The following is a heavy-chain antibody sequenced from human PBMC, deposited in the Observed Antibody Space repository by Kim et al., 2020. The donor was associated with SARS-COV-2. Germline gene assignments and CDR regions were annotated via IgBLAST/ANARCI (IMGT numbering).Heavy chain of an antibody. CDR1: GGSFSGYY. V-gene: IGHV4-34*01. Sequence: SETLSLTCAVYGGSFSGYYWSWIRQPPGKGLEWIGEINHSGSTNYNPSLKSRVNISVDTSKNQFSLKLSSVTAADTAVYYCARVTSSKYGGNSSDYWGQGTLVTVSS. CDR2: INHSGST. CDR3: ARVTSSKYGGNSSDY. D-gene: IGHD2-21*02. J-gene: IGHJ4*02.